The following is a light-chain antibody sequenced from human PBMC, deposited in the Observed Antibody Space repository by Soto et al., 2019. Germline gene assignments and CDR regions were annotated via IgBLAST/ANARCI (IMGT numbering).Light chain of an antibody. Sequence: EIVLTQSPGTLSWSPGERATLSCGASESVSDNYLAWYQQRSGQAPRLVIYGASSRASAVPDRFSGSGSGADFTLTISRLEPEDFAVYYCQQYGSSPLTFGGGTKVEIK. V-gene: IGKV3-20*01. CDR1: ESVSDNY. CDR3: QQYGSSPLT. J-gene: IGKJ4*01. CDR2: GAS.